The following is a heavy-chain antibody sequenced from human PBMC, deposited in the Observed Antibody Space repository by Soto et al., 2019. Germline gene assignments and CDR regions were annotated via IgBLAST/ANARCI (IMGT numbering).Heavy chain of an antibody. CDR3: ARGGSVQRWLQHFDY. CDR1: GGSFSGYY. D-gene: IGHD3-10*01. CDR2: NNHSGST. Sequence: PSETLSLTCAVYGGSFSGYYWSWIRQPPGKGLEWIGENNHSGSTNYNPSLKSRVTISVDTSKNQFSLKLSSVTAADTAVYYCARGGSVQRWLQHFDYWGQRTLVTVSS. V-gene: IGHV4-34*01. J-gene: IGHJ4*02.